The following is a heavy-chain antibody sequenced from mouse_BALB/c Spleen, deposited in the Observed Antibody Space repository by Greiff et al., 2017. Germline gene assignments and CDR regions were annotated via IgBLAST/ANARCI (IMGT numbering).Heavy chain of an antibody. J-gene: IGHJ3*01. Sequence: EVKLVESGGGLVKPGGSLKLSCAASGFAFSSYDMSWVRQTPEKRLEWVAYISSGGGSTYYPDTVKGRFTISRDNAKNTLYLQMSSLKSEDTAMYYCARGARATAWFAYWGQGTLVTVSA. CDR3: ARGARATAWFAY. CDR1: GFAFSSYD. CDR2: ISSGGGST. V-gene: IGHV5-12-1*01. D-gene: IGHD3-1*01.